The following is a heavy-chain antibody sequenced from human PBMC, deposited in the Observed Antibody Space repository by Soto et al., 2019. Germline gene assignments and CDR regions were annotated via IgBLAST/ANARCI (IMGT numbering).Heavy chain of an antibody. CDR3: AKDLIEALALVDAFDI. J-gene: IGHJ3*02. Sequence: SETLSLTCTVSGGSISSYYWIWIRQPPGKGLEWIGYIYYSGSTNYNPSLKSRVTISVATSKTQFSLKLSSVTAADTAVYYCAKDLIEALALVDAFDIWGQGTMVTVSS. D-gene: IGHD1-26*01. CDR1: GGSISSYY. V-gene: IGHV4-59*12. CDR2: IYYSGST.